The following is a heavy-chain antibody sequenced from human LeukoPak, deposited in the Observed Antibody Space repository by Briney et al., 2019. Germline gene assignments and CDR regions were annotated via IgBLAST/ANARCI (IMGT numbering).Heavy chain of an antibody. CDR1: GFTFGDYG. D-gene: IGHD1-26*01. J-gene: IGHJ4*02. CDR3: ARDYFGSPSALDY. Sequence: GGSLRLSCAASGFTFGDYGMSWVRQAPGKGLEWVSGINWNGGGTGYADSVKGRFTISRDNAKNSLYLQMNSLRAEDTALYYCARDYFGSPSALDYWGQGTLVTVSS. V-gene: IGHV3-20*04. CDR2: INWNGGGT.